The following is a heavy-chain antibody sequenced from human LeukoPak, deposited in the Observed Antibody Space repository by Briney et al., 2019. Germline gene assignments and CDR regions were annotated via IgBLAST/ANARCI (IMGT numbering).Heavy chain of an antibody. D-gene: IGHD6-19*01. J-gene: IGHJ4*02. Sequence: SVKVSCKASGGTFSSYAISWVRQAPGQGLEWMGGIIPIFGTANYAQKFQGRVTITADKSTSTAYMELSSLRSEDTAVYYCARVDSSGWYYFDYWGQGTLVTVSS. CDR3: ARVDSSGWYYFDY. CDR2: IIPIFGTA. V-gene: IGHV1-69*06. CDR1: GGTFSSYA.